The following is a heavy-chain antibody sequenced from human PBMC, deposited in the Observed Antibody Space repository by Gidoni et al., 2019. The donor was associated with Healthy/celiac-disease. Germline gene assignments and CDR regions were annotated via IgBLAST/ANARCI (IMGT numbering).Heavy chain of an antibody. CDR3: AKAGSGGRRYNWFDP. D-gene: IGHD2-15*01. CDR1: GFPFDDYA. V-gene: IGHV3-9*01. J-gene: IGHJ5*02. CDR2: ISWNSGSI. Sequence: EVQLVESGGGLVQPGRSLRLSCAASGFPFDDYAMHWVRQAPGKGLEWVSGISWNSGSIGYADSVKGRFTISRDNAKNSLYLQMNSLRAEDTALYYCAKAGSGGRRYNWFDPWGQGTLVTVSS.